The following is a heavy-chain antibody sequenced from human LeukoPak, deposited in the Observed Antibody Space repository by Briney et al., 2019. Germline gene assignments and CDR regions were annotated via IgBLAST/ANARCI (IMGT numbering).Heavy chain of an antibody. Sequence: GGSLRLSCAASGFTFSDYYMTWFRQAPEKGLEWVSYISGGSSYTNFADSVKGRFTISRDNAKNSLYLQMNSLRAEDTAVYYCARAMRSGYDYWGQGTLVTVSS. CDR2: ISGGSSYT. D-gene: IGHD5-12*01. CDR3: ARAMRSGYDY. J-gene: IGHJ4*02. V-gene: IGHV3-11*06. CDR1: GFTFSDYY.